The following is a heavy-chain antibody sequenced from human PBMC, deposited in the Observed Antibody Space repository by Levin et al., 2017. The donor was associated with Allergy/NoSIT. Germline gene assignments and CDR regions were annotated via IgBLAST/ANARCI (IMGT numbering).Heavy chain of an antibody. J-gene: IGHJ4*02. Sequence: GESLKISCVASGFTFSSYAISWVRQAPGKGLEWLSGISSSGGNTYYADSVKGRFTISRDNSKNTLYLQMNSLRAEDSAVYYCAKERAVVPAAWGLNDYLGQGSLVTVSS. CDR3: AKERAVVPAAWGLNDY. D-gene: IGHD2-2*01. CDR1: GFTFSSYA. CDR2: ISSSGGNT. V-gene: IGHV3-23*01.